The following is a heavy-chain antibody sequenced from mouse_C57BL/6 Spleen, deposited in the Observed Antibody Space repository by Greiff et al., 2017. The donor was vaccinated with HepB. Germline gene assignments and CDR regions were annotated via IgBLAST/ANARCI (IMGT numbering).Heavy chain of an antibody. V-gene: IGHV1-50*01. CDR2: IDPSDSYT. J-gene: IGHJ4*01. CDR1: GYTFTSYW. Sequence: VQLQQSGAELVKPGASVKLSCKASGYTFTSYWMQWVKQRPGQGLEWIGEIDPSDSYTNYNQKFKGKATLTVDTSSSTADMQLSSLTSEDSAVYYCARRPGTRAMDSWSKGASVTVSS. CDR3: ARRPGTRAMDS. D-gene: IGHD4-1*01.